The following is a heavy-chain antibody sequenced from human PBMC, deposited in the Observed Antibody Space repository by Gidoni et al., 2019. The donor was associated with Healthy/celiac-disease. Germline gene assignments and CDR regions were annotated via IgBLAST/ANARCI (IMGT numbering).Heavy chain of an antibody. CDR3: AKDCRGGSCLMEY. D-gene: IGHD2-15*01. V-gene: IGHV3-30*18. CDR1: GSPFSSYG. Sequence: QAQLVASGGGVVQPGRSLRLSCAASGSPFSSYGMHWVRQAPGKGLEWVAVISYDGSNKYYADSVKGRFTISRDNSKNTLYLQMNSLRAEDTAVYYCAKDCRGGSCLMEYWGQGTLVTVSS. CDR2: ISYDGSNK. J-gene: IGHJ4*02.